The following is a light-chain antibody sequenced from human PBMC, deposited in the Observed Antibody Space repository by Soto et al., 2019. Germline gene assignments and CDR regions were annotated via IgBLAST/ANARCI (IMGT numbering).Light chain of an antibody. CDR1: SSDVGGYNY. CDR3: SSYTSSSPSWV. Sequence: SALTQPASVSGSPGQSITISCTGTSSDVGGYNYVSWYQQHPGKAPKLMIYDVSNRPSGVSNRFSGSKSGNTASLTISGLQAEDEADYYCSSYTSSSPSWVFGGGTKLTVL. V-gene: IGLV2-14*01. CDR2: DVS. J-gene: IGLJ3*02.